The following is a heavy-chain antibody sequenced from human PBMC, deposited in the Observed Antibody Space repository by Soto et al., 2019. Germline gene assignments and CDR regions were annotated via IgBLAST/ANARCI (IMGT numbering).Heavy chain of an antibody. CDR2: ISYDGSNK. CDR1: GFTFSIYA. CDR3: ARDGDIAVAGPNWFDP. V-gene: IGHV3-30-3*01. D-gene: IGHD6-19*01. J-gene: IGHJ5*02. Sequence: GSLRLSGAASGFTFSIYAMHWVLQAPGKGLEWVAVISYDGSNKYYADSVKGRFTISRDNSKNTLYLQMNSLRAEDTAVYYCARDGDIAVAGPNWFDPWGQGTLVTVSS.